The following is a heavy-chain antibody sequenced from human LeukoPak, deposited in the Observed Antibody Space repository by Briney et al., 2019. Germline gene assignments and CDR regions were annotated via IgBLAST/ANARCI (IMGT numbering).Heavy chain of an antibody. CDR3: AKPYSSSWYFDY. CDR2: ISWDGGST. Sequence: GGSLRLSCAASGFTFDDYTMHWVRQAPGKGLEWVSLISWDGGSTYYADSVKGRFTISRDNSKNSLYLQMNSLITEDTALYYCAKPYSSSWYFDYWGQGTLVTVSS. CDR1: GFTFDDYT. J-gene: IGHJ4*02. D-gene: IGHD6-13*01. V-gene: IGHV3-43*01.